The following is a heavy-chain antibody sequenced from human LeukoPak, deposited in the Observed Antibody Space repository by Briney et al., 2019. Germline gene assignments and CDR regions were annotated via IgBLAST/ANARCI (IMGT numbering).Heavy chain of an antibody. CDR1: GGAFSGYY. J-gene: IGHJ4*02. CDR2: INHSGST. CDR3: ARGVPAALYYFDY. Sequence: SETLSLTCAVYGGAFSGYYWSWIRQPPGKGLEWIGEINHSGSTNYNPSLKSRVTISVDTSKNQFSLKLSSVTAADTAVYYCARGVPAALYYFDYWGQGTLVTVSS. V-gene: IGHV4-34*01. D-gene: IGHD2-2*01.